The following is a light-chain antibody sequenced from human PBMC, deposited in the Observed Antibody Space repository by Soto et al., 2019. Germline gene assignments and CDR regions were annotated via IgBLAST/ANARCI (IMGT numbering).Light chain of an antibody. CDR2: GAS. CDR1: QNVISN. Sequence: EIVLTQSPGTLSLSPGERVTLSCRASQNVISNLAWYQQKPGQAPRXLIYGASTRATGIPARFSGSGSGTELTITISSLQSEDFEVYYCQQYNNWPRTFGQGTKVDIK. V-gene: IGKV3-15*01. J-gene: IGKJ1*01. CDR3: QQYNNWPRT.